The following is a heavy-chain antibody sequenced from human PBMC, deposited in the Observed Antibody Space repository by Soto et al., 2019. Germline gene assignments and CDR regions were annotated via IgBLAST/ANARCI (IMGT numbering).Heavy chain of an antibody. D-gene: IGHD3-22*01. CDR3: TRAYKLASYDDD. CDR1: GVTSHGYA. Sequence: GGSLRLSCASSGVTSHGYAVNWVRQAPGKGLEWVTVISDGGSKTYYADSVKGRFSVSRDDSTNMVFLQMSSLRSEDTAVYYCTRAYKLASYDDDWGQGTPVTVSS. J-gene: IGHJ4*02. CDR2: ISDGGSKT. V-gene: IGHV3-30*14.